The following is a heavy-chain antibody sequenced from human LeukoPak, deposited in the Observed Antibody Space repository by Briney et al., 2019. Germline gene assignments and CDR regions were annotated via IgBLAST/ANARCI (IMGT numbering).Heavy chain of an antibody. CDR2: INLSGST. Sequence: SETLSLTCAVYGGPFSGYYWSWIRQPPGKGLEWIGEINLSGSTNYNPSLKSRVTISVDTSKNQFSLKLSSVTAADTAVYYCARTTPGYSGYVDYWGQGTLVTVSS. V-gene: IGHV4-34*01. D-gene: IGHD5-12*01. CDR1: GGPFSGYY. CDR3: ARTTPGYSGYVDY. J-gene: IGHJ4*02.